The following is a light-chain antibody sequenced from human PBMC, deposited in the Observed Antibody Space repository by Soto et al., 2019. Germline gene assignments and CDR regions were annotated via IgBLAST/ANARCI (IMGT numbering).Light chain of an antibody. V-gene: IGKV3-20*01. CDR1: QSLSSTY. CDR3: QQYDISWT. J-gene: IGKJ1*01. Sequence: EIVLTQSPGTLSLSPGGRATLSCRASQSLSSTYLAWYQQPPGQAPRLLISGASIRATGIPDRFSGSGSGTDFTLTISRLEPEDFAVYYCQQYDISWTFGQGTTVEIK. CDR2: GAS.